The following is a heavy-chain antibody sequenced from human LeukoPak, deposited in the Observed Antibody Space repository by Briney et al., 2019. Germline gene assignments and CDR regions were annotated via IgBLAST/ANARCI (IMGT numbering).Heavy chain of an antibody. D-gene: IGHD3-22*01. Sequence: PSETLSPTCAVSGDSVSSVDYYWGWVRQSPGKGLQWIGYMYYRGSAYYSPSLESRLSISIDTSKNQFSLKLRSVTAADTAVYYCARVLRFYFDTTGYYFDHWGQGTLVTVSS. V-gene: IGHV4-30-4*01. CDR1: GDSVSSVDYY. CDR2: MYYRGSA. CDR3: ARVLRFYFDTTGYYFDH. J-gene: IGHJ4*02.